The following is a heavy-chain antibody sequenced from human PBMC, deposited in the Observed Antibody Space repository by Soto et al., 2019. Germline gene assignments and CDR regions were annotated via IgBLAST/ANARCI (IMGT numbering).Heavy chain of an antibody. J-gene: IGHJ5*02. D-gene: IGHD3-10*01. Sequence: SETLSLTCAVYGGSFSGYYWSWIRQPPGKGLEWIGEINHSGSTNYNPSLKSRVTISVDTSKNQLSLKLSSVTAADTAVYYCASASYGSGPNWFDPWGQGTLVTVSS. CDR1: GGSFSGYY. V-gene: IGHV4-34*01. CDR2: INHSGST. CDR3: ASASYGSGPNWFDP.